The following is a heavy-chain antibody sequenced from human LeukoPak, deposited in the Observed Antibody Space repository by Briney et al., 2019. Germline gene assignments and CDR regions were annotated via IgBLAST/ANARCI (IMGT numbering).Heavy chain of an antibody. CDR1: GYTFTSYG. V-gene: IGHV1-18*01. D-gene: IGHD2-15*01. Sequence: ASVKVSCKASGYTFTSYGINWVRQAPGQGLEWMGWISTYNGNANYAQKLQGRVTMTRDTSTSTAYMELRSLRSDDTAVYYCARRAIAATSYFDYWGRGTLVTVSS. CDR2: ISTYNGNA. J-gene: IGHJ4*02. CDR3: ARRAIAATSYFDY.